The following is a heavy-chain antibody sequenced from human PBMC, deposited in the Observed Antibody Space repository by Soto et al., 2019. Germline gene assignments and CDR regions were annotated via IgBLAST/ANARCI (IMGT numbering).Heavy chain of an antibody. CDR1: GFTFSTYG. D-gene: IGHD2-21*02. V-gene: IGHV3-30*18. Sequence: QVQLVESGGGEVQPGRSLTISCAASGFTFSTYGMHWVRQTPGKGLERVAVISYDGPNKFYSDAVKGRFTISRDNFKNTLTLQMNSLRADDTAVYSCAKDLQSYGDYDYYCY. J-gene: IGHJ6*03. CDR2: ISYDGPNK. CDR3: AKDLQSYGDYDYYCY.